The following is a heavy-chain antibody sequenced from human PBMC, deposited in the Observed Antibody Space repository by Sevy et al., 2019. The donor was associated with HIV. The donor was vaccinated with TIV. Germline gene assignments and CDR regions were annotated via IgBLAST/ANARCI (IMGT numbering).Heavy chain of an antibody. Sequence: SETLSLTCTVSGGSISSYYWSWIRQPPGKGLEWIGYIYNSGSTNYNPSLKSRVTISVDTSKNQLSLKLSSVTAADTAVYYCARDSSGYYQFDYWGQRTLVTVSS. D-gene: IGHD3-22*01. CDR1: GGSISSYY. CDR2: IYNSGST. CDR3: ARDSSGYYQFDY. V-gene: IGHV4-59*01. J-gene: IGHJ4*02.